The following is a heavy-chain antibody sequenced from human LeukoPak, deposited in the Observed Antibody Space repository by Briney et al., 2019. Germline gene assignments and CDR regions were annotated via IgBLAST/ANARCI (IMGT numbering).Heavy chain of an antibody. CDR3: ARDSYYDSSGLSDY. V-gene: IGHV1-69*05. D-gene: IGHD3-22*01. Sequence: ASVKVSCXASGGTFSSYAISWVRQAPGQGLEWMGGIIPIFGTANYAQKFQGRVTITTDESTSTAYMELSSLRSEDTAVYYCARDSYYDSSGLSDYWGQGTLVTVSS. J-gene: IGHJ4*02. CDR1: GGTFSSYA. CDR2: IIPIFGTA.